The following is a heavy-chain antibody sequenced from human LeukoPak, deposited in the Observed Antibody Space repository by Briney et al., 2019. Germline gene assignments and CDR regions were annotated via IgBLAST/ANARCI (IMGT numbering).Heavy chain of an antibody. V-gene: IGHV4-34*01. J-gene: IGHJ4*02. Sequence: SETLSLTCAVYGGSFSGYYWSWIRQPPGKGLEWTGEINHSGSTNYNPSLKSRVTISVDTSKNQFSLKLSSVTAADTAVYYCASGGYCSSTSCPRAGSFDYWGQGTLVTVSS. CDR3: ASGGYCSSTSCPRAGSFDY. CDR2: INHSGST. CDR1: GGSFSGYY. D-gene: IGHD2-2*01.